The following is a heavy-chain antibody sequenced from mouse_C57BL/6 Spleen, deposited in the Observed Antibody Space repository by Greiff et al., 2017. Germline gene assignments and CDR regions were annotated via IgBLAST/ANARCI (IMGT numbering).Heavy chain of an antibody. CDR2: IDPENGDT. V-gene: IGHV14-4*01. CDR3: TTRSPDY. J-gene: IGHJ2*01. Sequence: EVQLVESGAELVRPGASVKLSCTASGFNIKDDYMHWVKQRPEQGLEWIGWIDPENGDTEYASKFQGKATIKADTSSNTAYLQLSSLTSEDTAVYYCTTRSPDYWGQGTTLTVSS. CDR1: GFNIKDDY.